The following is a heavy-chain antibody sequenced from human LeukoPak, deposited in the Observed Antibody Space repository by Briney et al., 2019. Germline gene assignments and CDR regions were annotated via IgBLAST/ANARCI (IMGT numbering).Heavy chain of an antibody. Sequence: SETLSLTCAAHGGSFNGYHLNWIRQSPGKGPEWIGEINDRGQTNYNPSLQSRVTISVDTSKKQFSLNLNSVTASDSAVYYCARDPTTVVTTPYYFDFWGQGTMVTVSS. D-gene: IGHD4-23*01. CDR3: ARDPTTVVTTPYYFDF. V-gene: IGHV4-34*01. CDR2: INDRGQT. J-gene: IGHJ4*02. CDR1: GGSFNGYH.